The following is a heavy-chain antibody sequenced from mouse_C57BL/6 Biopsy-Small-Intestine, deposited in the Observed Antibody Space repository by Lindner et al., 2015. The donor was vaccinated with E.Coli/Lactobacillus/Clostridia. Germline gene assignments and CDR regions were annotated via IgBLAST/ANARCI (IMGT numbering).Heavy chain of an antibody. Sequence: VQLQESGPELVKPGDSVKISCKASGYSFFAYFMNWVMQSHGKSLEWIGRINPYNGDTFYNQKFKGKATLTVDKSSNTGHMELRSLTSEDSGVYYCARADYYVTSLYWYLDVWGTGTTVTVSS. J-gene: IGHJ1*03. CDR3: ARADYYVTSLYWYLDV. D-gene: IGHD1-1*01. CDR1: GYSFFAYF. V-gene: IGHV1-20*01. CDR2: INPYNGDT.